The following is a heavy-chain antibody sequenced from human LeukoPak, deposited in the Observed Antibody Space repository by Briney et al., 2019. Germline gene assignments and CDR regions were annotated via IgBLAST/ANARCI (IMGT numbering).Heavy chain of an antibody. CDR2: ISAYNGNT. Sequence: GASVKVSCKASGYTFTSYGISWVRQAPGQGLEWMGWISAYNGNTNYAQKLQGRVTMTTDTSTSTAYMELRSLRSDDTAVYYCARADVLRYFDRLNPFDYWGQGTLVTVSS. J-gene: IGHJ4*02. V-gene: IGHV1-18*01. CDR1: GYTFTSYG. D-gene: IGHD3-9*01. CDR3: ARADVLRYFDRLNPFDY.